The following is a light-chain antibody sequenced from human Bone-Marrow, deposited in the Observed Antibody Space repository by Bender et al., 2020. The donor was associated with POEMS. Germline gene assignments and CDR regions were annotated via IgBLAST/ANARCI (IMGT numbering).Light chain of an antibody. CDR3: QAWDSLTGVI. CDR1: SSDVGGYNY. V-gene: IGLV2-8*01. Sequence: QSALTQPPSASGSPGQSVTISCTGTSSDVGGYNYVSWYQQHPGKAPKLMIFEVSKRPSGVPDRFSGSNSGNTATLTISRVEDGDEADYYCQAWDSLTGVIFGGGTKLTVL. CDR2: EVS. J-gene: IGLJ2*01.